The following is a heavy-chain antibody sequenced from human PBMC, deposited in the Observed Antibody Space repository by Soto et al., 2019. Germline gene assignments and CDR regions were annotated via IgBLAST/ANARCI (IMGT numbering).Heavy chain of an antibody. D-gene: IGHD3-22*01. CDR3: ARDSSGYVHYYGMDV. CDR1: GFSLSTSGMR. J-gene: IGHJ6*02. CDR2: IDWDDDK. Sequence: SGPTLVNPTQTLTLTCTFSGFSLSTSGMRVSWIRQPPGKALEWLARIDWDDDKFYSTSLKTRLTISKDTSKNQVVLTMTNMDPVDTATYYCARDSSGYVHYYGMDVWGQGTTVTVSS. V-gene: IGHV2-70*04.